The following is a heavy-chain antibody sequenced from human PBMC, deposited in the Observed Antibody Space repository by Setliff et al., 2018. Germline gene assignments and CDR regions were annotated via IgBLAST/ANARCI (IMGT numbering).Heavy chain of an antibody. J-gene: IGHJ4*02. Sequence: PFETLSLTCSVSGDSINPYYWTWIRQPPGKGLGWIGFIYYSGATTYNPSLKSRVTISMDTSKNQFSLRLTSMTAADTGVYYCARSIAAAATKFWGQGTAVTVSS. CDR1: GDSINPYY. V-gene: IGHV4-59*08. CDR3: ARSIAAAATKF. CDR2: IYYSGAT. D-gene: IGHD6-25*01.